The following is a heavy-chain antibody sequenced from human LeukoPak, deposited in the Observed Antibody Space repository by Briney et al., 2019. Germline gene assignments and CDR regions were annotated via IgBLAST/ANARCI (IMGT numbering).Heavy chain of an antibody. Sequence: GGSLRLSCAASGFSFSSYAVSWVRQAPGRGLEWVSGISGGGSRTYYADSVKGRFTISRDDSKNTLYLQMNSLRAEDTAVYYCAKVQLGIGVDYWGQGTLDTVSS. CDR2: ISGGGSRT. CDR3: AKVQLGIGVDY. V-gene: IGHV3-23*01. J-gene: IGHJ4*02. D-gene: IGHD7-27*01. CDR1: GFSFSSYA.